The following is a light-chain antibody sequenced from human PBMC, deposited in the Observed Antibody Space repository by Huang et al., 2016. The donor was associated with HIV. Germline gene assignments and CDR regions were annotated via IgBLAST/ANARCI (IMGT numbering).Light chain of an antibody. CDR2: WAS. V-gene: IGKV4-1*01. CDR3: QQYYSPPYT. J-gene: IGKJ2*01. CDR1: QAVLKNSNKKNY. Sequence: DIEMTQSPDSLTVSLGARAIINCKSSQAVLKNSNKKNYLAWYQQRPGQPPKVLIYWASSRESGVPDRFSGSGSGTDFNLTISSLQPKDLAVYYCQQYYSPPYTFGQGTRLEI.